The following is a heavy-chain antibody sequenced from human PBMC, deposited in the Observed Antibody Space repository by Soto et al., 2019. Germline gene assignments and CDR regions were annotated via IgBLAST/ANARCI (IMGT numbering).Heavy chain of an antibody. CDR3: ARDRGCSRTSCYFVYYYYGMDV. D-gene: IGHD2-2*01. Sequence: PGGSLRLSCAASGFTFSSYAMSWVRQAPGKGLEWVSAISGSGGSTYYADSVKGRFTISRDNSKNTLYLQMNSLRAEDTAVYYCARDRGCSRTSCYFVYYYYGMDVWGQGTTVTVSS. V-gene: IGHV3-23*01. J-gene: IGHJ6*02. CDR2: ISGSGGST. CDR1: GFTFSSYA.